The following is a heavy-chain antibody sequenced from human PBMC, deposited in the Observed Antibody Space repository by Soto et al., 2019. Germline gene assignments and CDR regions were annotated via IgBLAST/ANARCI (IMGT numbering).Heavy chain of an antibody. Sequence: RLTGAAWGHSCSTYAVSWVRQAPGKGLKWVSVIIKNVVETYYADSVKCRFTISRDISYNLLHLRMRILMVEDTALYYCASYVRGLDFYLDSCREGNPVP. V-gene: IGHV3-23*01. J-gene: IGHJ5*01. CDR1: GHSCSTYA. CDR2: IIKNVVET. CDR3: ASYVRGLDFYLDS. D-gene: IGHD3-10*02.